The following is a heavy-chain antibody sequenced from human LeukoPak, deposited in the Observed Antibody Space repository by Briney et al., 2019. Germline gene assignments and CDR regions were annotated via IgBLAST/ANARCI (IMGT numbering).Heavy chain of an antibody. D-gene: IGHD6-6*01. CDR1: GGSMDNANLY. CDR2: IYTSGGT. V-gene: IGHV4-61*02. CDR3: VGRGSSSGTFDV. Sequence: PSETLSLTCTVSGGSMDNANLYWTWIRQPAGKRLEWIGRIYTSGGTSYNPSLKSRVTMSVDKSNNQFSLTLGSVTAADTGVYYCVGRGSSSGTFDVWGPGTMVIVSS. J-gene: IGHJ3*01.